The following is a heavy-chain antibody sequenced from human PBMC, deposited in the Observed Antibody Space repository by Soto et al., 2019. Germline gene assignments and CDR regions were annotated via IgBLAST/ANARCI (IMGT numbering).Heavy chain of an antibody. CDR3: ARGSDFWSGDPALFDY. J-gene: IGHJ4*02. CDR1: GFTFSAYW. CDR2: IKQDGSEK. D-gene: IGHD3-3*01. Sequence: GESLRLSCAASGFTFSAYWMTWVRQAPGKGLEWVANIKQDGSEKYYVDSVKGRFTISRDNANAKNSLYLQMNSLRAEDTAVYYCARGSDFWSGDPALFDYWGQGTLVTVSS. V-gene: IGHV3-7*01.